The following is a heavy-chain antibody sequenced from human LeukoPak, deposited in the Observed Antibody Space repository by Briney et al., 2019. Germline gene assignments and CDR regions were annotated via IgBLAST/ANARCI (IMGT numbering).Heavy chain of an antibody. V-gene: IGHV3-21*01. CDR3: ARDRAYCGGDCYSVLGRYYFDY. J-gene: IGHJ4*02. D-gene: IGHD2-21*02. Sequence: GGSLRLSCAASGLSFSSYTMNWVRQAPGKGLEWVSSISSSSGYLDYADSVKGRFTISRDNAKNSLFLQMDSLRAEDTAVYYCARDRAYCGGDCYSVLGRYYFDYWGQGTLVTVSS. CDR1: GLSFSSYT. CDR2: ISSSSGYL.